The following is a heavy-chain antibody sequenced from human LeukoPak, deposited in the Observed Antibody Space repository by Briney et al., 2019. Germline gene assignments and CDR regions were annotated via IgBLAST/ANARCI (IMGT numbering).Heavy chain of an antibody. CDR2: IKQDGSEK. CDR1: GFTFSSYA. CDR3: ARDAMIVVVIDAFDI. D-gene: IGHD3-22*01. Sequence: GGSLRLSCAASGFTFSSYAMSWVRQAPGKGLEWVANIKQDGSEKYYVDSVKGRFTISRDNAKNSLYLQMNGLRAEDTAVYYCARDAMIVVVIDAFDIWGRGTMVTVAS. J-gene: IGHJ3*02. V-gene: IGHV3-7*01.